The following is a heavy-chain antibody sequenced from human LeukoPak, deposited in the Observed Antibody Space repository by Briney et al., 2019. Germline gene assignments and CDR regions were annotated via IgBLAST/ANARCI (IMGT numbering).Heavy chain of an antibody. CDR2: INPNSGGT. V-gene: IGHV1-2*02. J-gene: IGHJ4*02. CDR1: GYTFTGYY. CDR3: ARGLTMIVVVNYFDY. D-gene: IGHD3-22*01. Sequence: RASVKVSCKASGYTFTGYYMHWVRQAPGQGLEWMGWINPNSGGTNYAQKFQGRVTMTRDTSISTAYMEPSRLRSDDTAVYYCARGLTMIVVVNYFDYWGQGTLVTVSS.